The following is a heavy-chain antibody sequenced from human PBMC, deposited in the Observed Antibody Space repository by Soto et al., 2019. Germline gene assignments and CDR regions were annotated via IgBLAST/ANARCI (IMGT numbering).Heavy chain of an antibody. Sequence: ASVKVSCKASGYTFTSYGISWVRQAPGQGLEWMGWISAYNGNTNYAQKLQGRVTMTTDTSTSTAYKELRSLRSDDTAVYYCARVPASNYDILTGYHDAFDIWGQGTMVTVSS. CDR2: ISAYNGNT. V-gene: IGHV1-18*01. CDR3: ARVPASNYDILTGYHDAFDI. J-gene: IGHJ3*02. CDR1: GYTFTSYG. D-gene: IGHD3-9*01.